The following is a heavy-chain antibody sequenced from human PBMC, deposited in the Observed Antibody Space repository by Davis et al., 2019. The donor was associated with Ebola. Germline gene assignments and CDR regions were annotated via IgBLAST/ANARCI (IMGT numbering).Heavy chain of an antibody. V-gene: IGHV1-2*06. CDR1: GYTFTAYY. CDR3: ARLVGEFYFYGMDV. Sequence: ASVKVSCKASGYTFTAYYLQWVRQAPGQGLEWMGRIIPTSGGTNYAQKFQGRVTMTRDTSINTAYMELSRLRSDDTAVYYCARLVGEFYFYGMDVWGKGTTVTVSS. D-gene: IGHD3-10*01. J-gene: IGHJ6*04. CDR2: IIPTSGGT.